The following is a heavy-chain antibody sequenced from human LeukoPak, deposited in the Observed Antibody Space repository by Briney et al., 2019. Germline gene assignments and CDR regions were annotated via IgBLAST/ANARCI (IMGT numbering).Heavy chain of an antibody. V-gene: IGHV1-69*13. CDR3: ARGGRGLAAAFDY. CDR2: IIPIFGTA. Sequence: SVKVSCKASGGTFSSYAISWVRQAPGQGLEWMGGIIPIFGTANYAQKFQGRVAITADESTSTAYMELSSLRSEDTAVYYCARGGRGLAAAFDYWGQGTLVTVSS. J-gene: IGHJ4*02. CDR1: GGTFSSYA. D-gene: IGHD6-13*01.